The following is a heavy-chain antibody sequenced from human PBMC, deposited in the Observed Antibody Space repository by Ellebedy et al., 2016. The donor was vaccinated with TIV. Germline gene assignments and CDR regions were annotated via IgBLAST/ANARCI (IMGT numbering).Heavy chain of an antibody. J-gene: IGHJ6*02. CDR3: ARDAVQRYFYGVGV. CDR2: INPDGTKK. V-gene: IGHV3-7*01. Sequence: GESLKISCAASGFTFSHYWMNWVRQAPGKGLEWVAFINPDGTKKFYVDSVKGRFTISRDNAKNTLSLQMNSLRGEDSAVYYCARDAVQRYFYGVGVWGQGTTVTVSS. D-gene: IGHD1-1*01. CDR1: GFTFSHYW.